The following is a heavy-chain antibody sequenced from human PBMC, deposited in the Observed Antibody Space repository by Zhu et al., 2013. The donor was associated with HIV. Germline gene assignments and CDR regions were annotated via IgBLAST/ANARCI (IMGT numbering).Heavy chain of an antibody. CDR3: GGGFGFDY. Sequence: EVQLVESGGGLVQPGGSLRLSCAASGFPFSSYWMHWVRQAPGKGLAWVSRINGDGSRRNYADSVKGRFTISRDNAKNTLYLQMNSLRAEDTAVYYCGGGFGFDYWGQGTLGHRLL. J-gene: IGHJ4*02. V-gene: IGHV3-74*01. CDR1: GFPFSSYW. CDR2: INGDGSRR. D-gene: IGHD3-16*01.